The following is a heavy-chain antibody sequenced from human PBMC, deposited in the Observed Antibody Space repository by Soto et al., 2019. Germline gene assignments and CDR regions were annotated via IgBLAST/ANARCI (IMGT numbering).Heavy chain of an antibody. CDR1: GYTFTSYY. J-gene: IGHJ5*02. D-gene: IGHD3-16*02. V-gene: IGHV1-46*01. Sequence: ASVKVSCKASGYTFTSYYMHWVRQAPGQGLEWMGIINPSGGSTNYNPSLKSRVTISVDTSKNQFSLKLSSVTAADTAVYYCARHPEKYYDYIWGSYRPRDWFDPWGQGTLVTVSS. CDR3: ARHPEKYYDYIWGSYRPRDWFDP. CDR2: INPSGGST.